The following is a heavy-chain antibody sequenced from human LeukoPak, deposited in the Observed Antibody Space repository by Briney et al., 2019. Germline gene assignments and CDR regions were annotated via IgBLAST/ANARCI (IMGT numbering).Heavy chain of an antibody. CDR3: AKDHSYGYHFDY. CDR2: ISGSGGST. CDR1: GFTFSSYA. Sequence: GGSLRLSCAASGFTFSSYAMSWVRQAPGKGLEWVSAISGSGGSTYYADSVKGRFTISRDNSKNTLYPQMNSLRAEDTAVYYCAKDHSYGYHFDYWGQGTLVTVSS. J-gene: IGHJ4*02. V-gene: IGHV3-23*01. D-gene: IGHD5-18*01.